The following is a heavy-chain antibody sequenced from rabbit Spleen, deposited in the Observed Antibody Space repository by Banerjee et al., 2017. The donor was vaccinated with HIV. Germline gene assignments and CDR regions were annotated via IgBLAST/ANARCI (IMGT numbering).Heavy chain of an antibody. Sequence: QEQLVESGGGLVQPGGSLKLSCKASGFDFSNYGMSWVRQAPGKGLEWIGFIDAGFGTTFYARWVNGRFPIPSHNAQNPLFLQMTSLAAADKATYFCARESYVGYVEVGYATDYYGMDLWGPGTLVTVS. V-gene: IGHV1S47*01. CDR3: ARESYVGYVEVGYATDYYGMDL. CDR2: IDAGFGTT. J-gene: IGHJ6*01. D-gene: IGHD6-1*01. CDR1: GFDFSNYG.